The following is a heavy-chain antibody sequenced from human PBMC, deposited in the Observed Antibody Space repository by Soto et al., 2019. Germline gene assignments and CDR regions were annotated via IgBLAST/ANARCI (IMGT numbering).Heavy chain of an antibody. CDR1: GFTFSSYA. D-gene: IGHD1-26*01. CDR3: AREYYGSYAFDY. Sequence: GGSLRLSCAASGFTFSSYAMHWVRQAPGKGLEWVAVISYDGSNKYYADSVKGRFTISRDNSKNTLYLQMNSLRAEDTAVYYCAREYYGSYAFDYWGQGTLVTVSS. V-gene: IGHV3-30-3*01. CDR2: ISYDGSNK. J-gene: IGHJ4*02.